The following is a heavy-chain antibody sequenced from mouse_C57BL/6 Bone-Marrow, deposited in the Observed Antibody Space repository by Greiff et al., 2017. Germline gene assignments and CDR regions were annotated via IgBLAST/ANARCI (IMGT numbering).Heavy chain of an antibody. D-gene: IGHD1-2*01. J-gene: IGHJ2*01. CDR1: GFTFSSYA. CDR2: ISAGGSCT. CDR3: ARIDYYGLFAY. V-gene: IGHV5-4*03. Sequence: EVKLMESGGGLVKPGGSLKLSCAASGFTFSSYAMSWVRQTPEKRLEWVATISAGGSCTYYPDNVKGRFTLSRANAKHNLYLQLSTLKSEDTAMYYDARIDYYGLFAYWGQGTTLTVSS.